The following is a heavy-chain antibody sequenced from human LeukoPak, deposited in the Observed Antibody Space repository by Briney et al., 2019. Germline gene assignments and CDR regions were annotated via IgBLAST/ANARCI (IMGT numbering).Heavy chain of an antibody. CDR1: GGSISSGGYS. CDR2: INHSGST. CDR3: ASSLSSSHYNWFDP. D-gene: IGHD6-6*01. J-gene: IGHJ5*02. V-gene: IGHV4-30-2*01. Sequence: SQTLSLTCAVSGGSISSGGYSWSWIRQPPGKGLEWIGEINHSGSTNYNPSLKSRVTISVDTSKNQFSPKLSSVTAADTAVYYCASSLSSSHYNWFDPWGQGTLVTVSS.